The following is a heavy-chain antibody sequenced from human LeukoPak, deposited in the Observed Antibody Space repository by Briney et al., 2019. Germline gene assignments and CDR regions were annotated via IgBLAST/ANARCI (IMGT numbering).Heavy chain of an antibody. J-gene: IGHJ5*02. CDR3: ATVRSGSWDWFDP. V-gene: IGHV3-74*01. CDR2: INGDGSTT. CDR1: GFTFSSYW. Sequence: PGVSLRLSCAASGFTFSSYWMHWVHQAPGKGLVWVSRINGDGSTTTYVDSVKGRFTIYRDNAKNTVYLQMNSLRVEDTAVYYCATVRSGSWDWFDPWGQGTLVTVSS. D-gene: IGHD3-10*01.